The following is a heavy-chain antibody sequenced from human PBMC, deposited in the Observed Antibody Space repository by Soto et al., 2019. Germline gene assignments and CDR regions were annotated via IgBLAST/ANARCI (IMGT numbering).Heavy chain of an antibody. V-gene: IGHV3-23*01. J-gene: IGHJ4*02. CDR1: GFTFSNYA. CDR2: INIVGGNT. Sequence: VQLLESGGGLVQPGGSLRLSCAASGFTFSNYAMSWVRQAPGKALEWVSSINIVGGNTNYADSVRGRFTMSRDDSKNTVFLQMNSLRAEDTAIYYGPKNYYFDSWGQGTLITVSS. CDR3: PKNYYFDS.